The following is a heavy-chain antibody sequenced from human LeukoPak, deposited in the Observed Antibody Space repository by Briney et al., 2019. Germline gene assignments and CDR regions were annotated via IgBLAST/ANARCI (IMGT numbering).Heavy chain of an antibody. Sequence: GGSLRLSCSASGFAFTTYWMTWVRQAPGRGLEWVANINLDGSEVHYVDSLKDRFTISRDNARNSLYLQMNSLRAEDTAVYYCASGRHDFVHWGHGTLVTVSS. D-gene: IGHD3-16*01. CDR3: ASGRHDFVH. CDR2: INLDGSEV. V-gene: IGHV3-7*01. J-gene: IGHJ4*01. CDR1: GFAFTTYW.